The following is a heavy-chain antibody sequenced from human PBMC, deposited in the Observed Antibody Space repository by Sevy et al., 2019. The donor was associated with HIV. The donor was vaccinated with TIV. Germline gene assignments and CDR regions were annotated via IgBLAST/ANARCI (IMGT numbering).Heavy chain of an antibody. J-gene: IGHJ3*02. Sequence: GGSLRLSCAASGSTFSNYAMRWVRQTPDRGLEWVAVVSYDGADTSYADSVKGRFTVSRDNSKSTLYLQMNSLRVDDSAVYFCAGFPPQRAFDIWGQGTTVTVSS. V-gene: IGHV3-30*04. CDR3: AGFPPQRAFDI. CDR2: VSYDGADT. CDR1: GSTFSNYA.